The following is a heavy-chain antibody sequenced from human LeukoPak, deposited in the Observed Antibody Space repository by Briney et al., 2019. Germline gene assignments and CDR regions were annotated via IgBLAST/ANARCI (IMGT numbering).Heavy chain of an antibody. CDR2: ISSNGDST. Sequence: PGGSLRLSCAASGFTFSNYAMHWVRQAPGKGPEFVSAISSNGDSTYDANSVKGRFAISRDNSRNRLYLQMGSLRAEDMAVYYCARADSGPSFPPDYWGQGTLVTVSS. D-gene: IGHD5-12*01. J-gene: IGHJ4*02. V-gene: IGHV3-64*01. CDR1: GFTFSNYA. CDR3: ARADSGPSFPPDY.